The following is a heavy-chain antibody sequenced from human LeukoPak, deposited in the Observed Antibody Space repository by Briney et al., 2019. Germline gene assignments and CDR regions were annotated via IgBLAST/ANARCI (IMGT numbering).Heavy chain of an antibody. CDR1: GLTFSDYS. Sequence: GGSLRLSCAASGLTFSDYSMTWVRQAPGKGLFWVSGISDGGGSTYYADSVKGRFTISRDNSRNTLYLQMNSLRAEDTAVYYCAKDAAGPEYWGQGTLVTVSS. D-gene: IGHD6-13*01. V-gene: IGHV3-23*01. CDR2: ISDGGGST. CDR3: AKDAAGPEY. J-gene: IGHJ4*02.